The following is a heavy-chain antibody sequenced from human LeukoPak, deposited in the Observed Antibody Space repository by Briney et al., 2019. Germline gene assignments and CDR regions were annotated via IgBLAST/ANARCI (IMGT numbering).Heavy chain of an antibody. V-gene: IGHV4-59*08. CDR2: IYYSGST. Sequence: PSETLSLTCTVSGGSISSYYWSWIRQSPGKGLEWIGYIYYSGSTNYNPSLKSRVTISVDTSKNQFSLELSSVTAADTAVYYCARHEAYSGSYSFDYWGQGTLVTVSS. CDR3: ARHEAYSGSYSFDY. CDR1: GGSISSYY. J-gene: IGHJ4*02. D-gene: IGHD1-26*01.